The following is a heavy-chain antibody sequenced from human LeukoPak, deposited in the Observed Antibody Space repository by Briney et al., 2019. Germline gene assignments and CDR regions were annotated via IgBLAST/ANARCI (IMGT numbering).Heavy chain of an antibody. CDR3: ARQLDILTPIDY. CDR2: INHSGST. CDR1: GGSFSGYY. Sequence: SETLSLTCAVYGGSFSGYYWSWIRQPPGKGLEWIGEINHSGSTNYNPSLKSRVTISVDTSKNQFSLKLSPVTAADTAVYYCARQLDILTPIDYWGQGTLVTVSS. D-gene: IGHD3-9*01. J-gene: IGHJ4*02. V-gene: IGHV4-34*01.